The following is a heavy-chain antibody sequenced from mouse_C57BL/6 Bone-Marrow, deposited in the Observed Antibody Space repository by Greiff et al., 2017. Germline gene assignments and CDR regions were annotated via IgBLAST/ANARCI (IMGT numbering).Heavy chain of an antibody. CDR3: ARIPTTVVDD. V-gene: IGHV3-6*01. CDR1: GYSISSGYY. D-gene: IGHD1-1*01. J-gene: IGHJ2*01. Sequence: EVKVEESGPGLVKPSQSLSLTCSVTGYSISSGYYWNWIRQFPGNKLEWMGYISYDGSNNYNPSLKNRISITRDTSKNQFFLKLNSVTTEDTATYYCARIPTTVVDDWGQGTTLTVSS. CDR2: ISYDGSN.